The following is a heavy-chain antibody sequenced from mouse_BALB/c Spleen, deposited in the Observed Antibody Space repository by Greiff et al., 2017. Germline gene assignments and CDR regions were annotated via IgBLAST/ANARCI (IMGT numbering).Heavy chain of an antibody. CDR3: ARDDWFAY. V-gene: IGHV1S137*01. CDR2: ISTYYGDA. CDR1: GYTFTDYA. J-gene: IGHJ3*01. Sequence: QVQLQQSGAELVRPGVSVRISCKGSGYTFTDYAMHWVKQSHAKSLEWIGVISTYYGDASYNQKFKGKATMTVDKSSSTAYMELARLTSEDSAIYYCARDDWFAYWGQGTLVTVSA.